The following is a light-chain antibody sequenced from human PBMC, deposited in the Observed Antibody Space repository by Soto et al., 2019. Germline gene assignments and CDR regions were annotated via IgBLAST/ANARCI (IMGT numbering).Light chain of an antibody. CDR2: GNN. Sequence: QSVLTQPPSVSGTPGQRVTISCSGGNSNIGSNTVNWYQQLPGTAPKLLIYGNNHRPSGVPDRFSGSRSGTSASLAISGLQSEDEADYYCGTWDDSLTGPVFGGGTKLTV. CDR1: NSNIGSNT. J-gene: IGLJ2*01. CDR3: GTWDDSLTGPV. V-gene: IGLV1-44*01.